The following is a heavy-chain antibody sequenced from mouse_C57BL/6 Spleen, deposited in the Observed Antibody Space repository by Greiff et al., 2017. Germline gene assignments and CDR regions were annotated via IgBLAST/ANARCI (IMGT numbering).Heavy chain of an antibody. Sequence: VKLQESGAELAKPGASVKLSCKASGYTFTSYWMHWVKRRPGQGLEWIGDINPSSGYTKYNQKFKDKATLTADKSSSTAYMQLSSLTYEDSAVYYCVREGPMLAGTFAYWGQGTLVTVSA. CDR1: GYTFTSYW. CDR2: INPSSGYT. V-gene: IGHV1-7*01. J-gene: IGHJ3*01. CDR3: VREGPMLAGTFAY. D-gene: IGHD4-1*01.